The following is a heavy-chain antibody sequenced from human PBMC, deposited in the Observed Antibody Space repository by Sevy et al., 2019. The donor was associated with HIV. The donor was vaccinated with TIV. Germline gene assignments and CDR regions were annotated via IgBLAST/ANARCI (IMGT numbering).Heavy chain of an antibody. J-gene: IGHJ4*02. D-gene: IGHD2-15*01. CDR1: GFNFSSYG. CDR3: AKDQELRY. V-gene: IGHV3-30*18. CDR2: ISYDGSNK. Sequence: GGSLRLSCAASGFNFSSYGMHWVRQAPGKGLEWVAVISYDGSNKYYADSVKGRFTISRDNSKNTLYLQMNSLRAEDTAVYYCAKDQELRYWGQGTLVTVSS.